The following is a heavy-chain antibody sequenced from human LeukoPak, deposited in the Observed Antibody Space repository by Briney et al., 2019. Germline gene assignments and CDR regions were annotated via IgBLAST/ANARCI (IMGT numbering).Heavy chain of an antibody. J-gene: IGHJ4*02. Sequence: GGSLRLSCAASGFTFSSYSMNWVRQAPGKGLEWVSYISGSSSTIYYADSVKGRFTISRDNAKNSLYLQMNSLRAEDTAVYYCASPYGYWGQGTLVTVSS. CDR2: ISGSSSTI. CDR1: GFTFSSYS. V-gene: IGHV3-48*04. D-gene: IGHD3-16*01. CDR3: ASPYGY.